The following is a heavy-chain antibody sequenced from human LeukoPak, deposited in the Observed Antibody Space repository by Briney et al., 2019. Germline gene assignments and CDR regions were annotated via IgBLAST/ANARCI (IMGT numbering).Heavy chain of an antibody. V-gene: IGHV4-30-4*01. J-gene: IGHJ4*02. Sequence: SETLSLTCTVSGDSISSGDHYWSWIRQPPGKGLEWIGYISYSGSTNYNPSLKSRVIISVDTSKNQFSLKLISVNAADTAVFYCAGTSGNVVIPPGRKEVPYFDYWGQGTLVTVSS. CDR1: GDSISSGDHY. D-gene: IGHD2-2*01. CDR2: ISYSGST. CDR3: AGTSGNVVIPPGRKEVPYFDY.